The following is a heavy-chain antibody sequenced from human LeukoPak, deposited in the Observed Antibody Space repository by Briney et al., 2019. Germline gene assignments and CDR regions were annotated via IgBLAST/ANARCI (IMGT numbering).Heavy chain of an antibody. CDR3: ARDVGAAAATGYYFDY. V-gene: IGHV3-21*01. Sequence: GGSLRLSCVASGFTFSLYSMSWVRQAPGKGLEWASFISRDSGDTYHTDSVKGRFTISRDNAKNTLYLQMNSLRAEDTAVYYCARDVGAAAATGYYFDYWGQGTLVTVSS. D-gene: IGHD6-13*01. CDR1: GFTFSLYS. J-gene: IGHJ4*02. CDR2: ISRDSGDT.